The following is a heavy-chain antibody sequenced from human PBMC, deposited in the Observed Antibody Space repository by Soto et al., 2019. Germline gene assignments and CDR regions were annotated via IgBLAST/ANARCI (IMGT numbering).Heavy chain of an antibody. D-gene: IGHD2-8*01. CDR1: GYTFTSYG. Sequence: ASVKVSCKASGYTFTSYGISWVRQAPEQGLEWMGWISAYNGNTNYAQKLQGRVTMTTDTSTSTAYMELRSLRSDDTAVYYCARAAYCTNGVCSAYYFDYWGQGTLVTVSS. CDR3: ARAAYCTNGVCSAYYFDY. V-gene: IGHV1-18*01. CDR2: ISAYNGNT. J-gene: IGHJ4*02.